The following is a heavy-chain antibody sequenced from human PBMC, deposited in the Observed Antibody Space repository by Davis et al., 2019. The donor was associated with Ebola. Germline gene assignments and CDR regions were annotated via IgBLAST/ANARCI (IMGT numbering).Heavy chain of an antibody. CDR3: ARAQLGGYSYDSYYYYGMDV. D-gene: IGHD5-18*01. Sequence: PGGSLRLSCAASGFTFSDYYMSWIRQAPGKRLEWVSYISSSGSTIYYADSVKGRFTISRDNAKNSLYLQMNSLRAEDTAVYYCARAQLGGYSYDSYYYYGMDVWGQGTTVTVSS. CDR2: ISSSGSTI. CDR1: GFTFSDYY. V-gene: IGHV3-11*01. J-gene: IGHJ6*02.